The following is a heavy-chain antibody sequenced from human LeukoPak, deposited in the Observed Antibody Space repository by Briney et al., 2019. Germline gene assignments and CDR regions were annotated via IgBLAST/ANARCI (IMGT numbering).Heavy chain of an antibody. D-gene: IGHD4-11*01. CDR3: TKEDYGNYVSPH. V-gene: IGHV3-15*04. J-gene: IGHJ4*02. CDR2: IERKSDGGAT. Sequence: GGSLRLSCAASGFTFSNAWMSWVRQAPGKGLEWVGRIERKSDGGATDYAAPVKGRFTISRDDSKNTLYLQMNSLKTEDTALYYCTKEDYGNYVSPHWGQGTLVTVSS. CDR1: GFTFSNAW.